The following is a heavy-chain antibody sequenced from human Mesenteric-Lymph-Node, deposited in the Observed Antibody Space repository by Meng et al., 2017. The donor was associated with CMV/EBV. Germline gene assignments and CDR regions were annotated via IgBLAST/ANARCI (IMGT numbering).Heavy chain of an antibody. D-gene: IGHD2-2*01. J-gene: IGHJ4*02. CDR2: IHPNSGAT. CDR1: GYTFTGYY. Sequence: ASVKVSCKASGYTFTGYYMHWVRQAPGQGLEWVGWIHPNSGATNYAQNFQGRVTMTRDTSITTAYMDLSSLRSEDTAVYYCARVRGYCSSTSCPVGYWGQGTLVTVSS. CDR3: ARVRGYCSSTSCPVGY. V-gene: IGHV1-2*02.